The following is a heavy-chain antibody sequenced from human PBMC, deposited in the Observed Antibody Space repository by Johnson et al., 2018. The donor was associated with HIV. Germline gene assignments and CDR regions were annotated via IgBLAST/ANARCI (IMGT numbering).Heavy chain of an antibody. Sequence: VQLVESGGGVVQPGGSLRLSCAASGFTFSSYGMHWVRQAPGKGLEWVAVISYAGSNKSYADSVKGRFTISRDNAKNTLYLQMNSLRAEDTAVYYCASGVTARAPLLIWGQGTMVTVSS. CDR3: ASGVTARAPLLI. J-gene: IGHJ3*02. V-gene: IGHV3-30*19. CDR1: GFTFSSYG. D-gene: IGHD6-6*01. CDR2: ISYAGSNK.